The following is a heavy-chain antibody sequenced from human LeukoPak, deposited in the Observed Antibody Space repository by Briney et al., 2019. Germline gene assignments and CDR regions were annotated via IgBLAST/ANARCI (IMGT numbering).Heavy chain of an antibody. J-gene: IGHJ4*02. CDR2: ISSSGSTI. CDR3: ARVGVSAFITTDY. D-gene: IGHD3-3*01. Sequence: PGGSQRLSCAASGFTFSSYEMNWVRQAPGKGLEWVSYISSSGSTIYYADSVKGRFTISRDNAKNSLYLQMNSLRAEDTAVYYCARVGVSAFITTDYWGQGTLVTVSS. V-gene: IGHV3-48*03. CDR1: GFTFSSYE.